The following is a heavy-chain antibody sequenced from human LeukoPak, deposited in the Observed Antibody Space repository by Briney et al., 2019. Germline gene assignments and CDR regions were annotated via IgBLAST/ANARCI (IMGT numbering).Heavy chain of an antibody. Sequence: ASVKVSCTASGYTFTSYGISWVRQAPGQGLEWMGWISAYNGNTNYAQKLQGRVTMTTDTSTSTAYMELRSLRSDDTAVYYCARSLTGSGWPFYFDYWGQGTLVTVSS. J-gene: IGHJ4*02. CDR2: ISAYNGNT. CDR3: ARSLTGSGWPFYFDY. D-gene: IGHD6-19*01. V-gene: IGHV1-18*04. CDR1: GYTFTSYG.